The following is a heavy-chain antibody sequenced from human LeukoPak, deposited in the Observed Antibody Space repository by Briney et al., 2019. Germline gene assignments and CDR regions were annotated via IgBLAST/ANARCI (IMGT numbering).Heavy chain of an antibody. CDR3: TTERYFDWSRYYYYGMDV. Sequence: GGSLRLSCAASGFTFSNAWMSWVRQAPGKGPEWVGRIKSKTDGGTTDYAAPVKGRFTISRDDSKNTLYLQMNSLKTEDTAVYYCTTERYFDWSRYYYYGMDVWGKGTTATVSS. D-gene: IGHD3-9*01. CDR2: IKSKTDGGTT. J-gene: IGHJ6*04. CDR1: GFTFSNAW. V-gene: IGHV3-15*01.